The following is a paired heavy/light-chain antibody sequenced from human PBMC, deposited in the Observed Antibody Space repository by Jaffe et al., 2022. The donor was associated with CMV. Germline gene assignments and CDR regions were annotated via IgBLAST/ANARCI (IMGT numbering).Light chain of an antibody. CDR3: QSYDNTNHVV. CDR1: SGSIANNY. V-gene: IGLV6-57*04. Sequence: NFMLTQPHSVSESPGKTVTIFCTRSSGSIANNYVQWYQQRPGSAPTTVIYEDHQRPSGVPDRFSGSVDRSSNSASLTISALKTEDEADYYCQSYDNTNHVVFGGGTKLTVL. CDR2: EDH. J-gene: IGLJ2*01.
Heavy chain of an antibody. V-gene: IGHV3-23*01. CDR3: TKDLNYVRYYFDY. CDR2: ISNSGGNT. D-gene: IGHD3-16*01. Sequence: EVQLLESGGGLVQPGGSLRLSCAASGFTFSSYAMSWVRQAPGKGLEWVSAISNSGGNTYYADSVKGRFTISRDNSKNTLHLQMNSLRAEDTAIYYCTKDLNYVRYYFDYWGQGTLVTVSS. J-gene: IGHJ4*02. CDR1: GFTFSSYA.